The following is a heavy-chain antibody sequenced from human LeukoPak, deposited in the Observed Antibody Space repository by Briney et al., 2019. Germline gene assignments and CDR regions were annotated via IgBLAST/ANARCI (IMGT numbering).Heavy chain of an antibody. CDR1: GYTFTSYG. CDR2: ISAYNGNT. V-gene: IGHV1-18*01. CDR3: ARDWFYYDSSAYGHDAIDI. Sequence: GASVKLSFKASGYTFTSYGISWVRQAPGQGLEWMGWISAYNGNTYYTQKLQGRVTMTTDTSTSTAYMELRSLRSDDTAVYYCARDWFYYDSSAYGHDAIDIWGQGTMVTVSS. D-gene: IGHD3-22*01. J-gene: IGHJ3*02.